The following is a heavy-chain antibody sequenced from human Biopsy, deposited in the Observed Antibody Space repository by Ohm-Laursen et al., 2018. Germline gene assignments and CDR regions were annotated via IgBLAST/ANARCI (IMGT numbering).Heavy chain of an antibody. J-gene: IGHJ2*01. CDR1: GDSISSYY. Sequence: SDTLSLTCTVSGDSISSYYWSWIRQPPGKGLEWIGYVYYTGSTDYNPSLQSRVTISVDTSKNHFSLRLRSVTPADTAIYCARDRGYYSDRTVPGYFDLWGRGTLVTVSS. CDR2: VYYTGST. CDR3: ARDRGYYSDRTVPGYFDL. V-gene: IGHV4-59*01. D-gene: IGHD3-22*01.